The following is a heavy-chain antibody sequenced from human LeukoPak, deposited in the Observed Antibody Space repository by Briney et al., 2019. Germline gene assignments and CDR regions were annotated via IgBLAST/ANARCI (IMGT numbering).Heavy chain of an antibody. CDR1: RFTFGSYA. CDR3: AKEVGTTDTAMVD. Sequence: LSGGSLRLSCTAYRFTFGSYAMSWVRQVPGKGLEWISGISPSGSNTYYADSVRGRFTISRDNSKNTVYLQMNSLRAEDTATYYCAKEVGTTDTAMVDWGQRTLVTVSP. V-gene: IGHV3-23*01. D-gene: IGHD5-18*01. J-gene: IGHJ4*02. CDR2: ISPSGSNT.